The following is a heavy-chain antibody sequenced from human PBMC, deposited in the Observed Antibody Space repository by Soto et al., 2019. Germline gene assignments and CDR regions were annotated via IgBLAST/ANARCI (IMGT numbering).Heavy chain of an antibody. CDR1: GFTFDDFA. V-gene: IGHV3-9*01. J-gene: IGHJ4*02. CDR2: ISWNSGDT. CDR3: ANVHIKCWRGHFDY. Sequence: EVQLVESGGGLVQSGRSLRLSCVASGFTFDDFAMHWVRQAPGQGLEWVSGISWNSGDTGEADSVKGRFTISRDNAKNSLYLHMNSLRAEDTAVYYCANVHIKCWRGHFDYWGQGTLVTVSS. D-gene: IGHD2-21*01.